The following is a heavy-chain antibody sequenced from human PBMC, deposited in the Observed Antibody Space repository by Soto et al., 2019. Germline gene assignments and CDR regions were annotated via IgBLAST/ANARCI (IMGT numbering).Heavy chain of an antibody. CDR3: ARVSATGRPFDY. D-gene: IGHD6-13*01. CDR1: GYTFTTYG. V-gene: IGHV1-18*04. Sequence: QVQLVQSGAEVKIPGASVKVSCKASGYTFTTYGISWVRQAPGQGLEWMGWISPYNGNTIYAQRFQGRVSMTTDTSTTTAHMELRSRRVDDTAMYYCARVSATGRPFDYWGQGTLVTVSS. CDR2: ISPYNGNT. J-gene: IGHJ4*02.